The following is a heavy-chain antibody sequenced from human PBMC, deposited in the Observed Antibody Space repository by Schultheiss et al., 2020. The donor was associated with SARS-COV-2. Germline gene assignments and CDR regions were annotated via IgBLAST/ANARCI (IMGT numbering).Heavy chain of an antibody. J-gene: IGHJ4*02. CDR3: ARHGRYSTVEVDY. D-gene: IGHD6-13*01. V-gene: IGHV4-59*08. Sequence: SETLSLTCTVSGGSISSYYWSWIRQPPGKGLEWIGYIYYSGSTNYNPSLKSRVTISIDTSKNQFSLKLTSVTAADTAVYYCARHGRYSTVEVDYWGQGALVTVSS. CDR1: GGSISSYY. CDR2: IYYSGST.